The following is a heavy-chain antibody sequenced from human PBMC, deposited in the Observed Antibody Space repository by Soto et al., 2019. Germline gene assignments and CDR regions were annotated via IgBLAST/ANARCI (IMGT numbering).Heavy chain of an antibody. D-gene: IGHD3-22*01. J-gene: IGHJ4*02. V-gene: IGHV3-33*01. CDR2: IWYDGIKK. CDR3: ARDRDYFDTSGYYYYFDY. Sequence: QVELVESGGGVVQPGGSLRLSCEASGFTFSSYGMHWVRQAPGKGLEWVAVIWYDGIKKYYADSVKGRFIISRDNSKNTFYLQMNSLRDEDTAVYYCARDRDYFDTSGYYYYFDYWGQGTLVSVSS. CDR1: GFTFSSYG.